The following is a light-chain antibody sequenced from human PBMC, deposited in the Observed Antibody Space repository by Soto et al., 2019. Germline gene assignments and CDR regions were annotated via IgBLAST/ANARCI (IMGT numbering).Light chain of an antibody. J-gene: IGLJ1*01. CDR1: SSNIGAGYD. Sequence: SVLAQPPSVSEAPGQMVTISCTGRSSNIGAGYDVHWYQQLPGTAPKLLIYGNNNLPSGVPDRFSGSKSGTSASLAVTGLQAEDEADYYCQSYATGLSVLYVFGTGIKVTVL. CDR3: QSYATGLSVLYV. CDR2: GNN. V-gene: IGLV1-40*01.